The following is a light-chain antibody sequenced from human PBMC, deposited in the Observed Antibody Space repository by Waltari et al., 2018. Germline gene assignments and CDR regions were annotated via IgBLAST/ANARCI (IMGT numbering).Light chain of an antibody. CDR1: RSVGSS. CDR2: SAS. V-gene: IGKV3-15*01. Sequence: ETTMTQSPATLSVSPGARVTLSCRASRSVGSSLAWYQQIPGQPPRLLIHSASTGATGLPARFSGSGSGTDFTLTVTSLQAEDVAVYYCQQYYNTPLTFGGGTKVEIK. CDR3: QQYYNTPLT. J-gene: IGKJ4*01.